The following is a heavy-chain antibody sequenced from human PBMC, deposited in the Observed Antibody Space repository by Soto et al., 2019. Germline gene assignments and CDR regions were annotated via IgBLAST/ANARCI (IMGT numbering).Heavy chain of an antibody. Sequence: QVQLVQSGAAVKKPGSSVKGSCKASGGTFNSFDFSWVRQDPGQGLEWMGGIIPIFGKANYAQKFQGRVTITADESTGTTYLEVSSLRSEDTALYYCARDPCISPTCYHDYWGQGTLVTVSS. CDR3: ARDPCISPTCYHDY. J-gene: IGHJ4*02. CDR1: GGTFNSFD. V-gene: IGHV1-69*12. D-gene: IGHD2-2*01. CDR2: IIPIFGKA.